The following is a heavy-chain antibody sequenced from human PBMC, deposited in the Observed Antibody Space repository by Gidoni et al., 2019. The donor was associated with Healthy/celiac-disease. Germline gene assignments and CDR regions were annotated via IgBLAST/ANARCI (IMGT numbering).Heavy chain of an antibody. D-gene: IGHD6-6*01. V-gene: IGHV2-5*02. CDR2: IYWDDEK. Sequence: HITLKGSGSRLVNPTQTLTLSCPFSGLSLSSSGVGVGWIRQPPGMAREWLALIYWDDEKRYSPSLKSRLTITEDTSKNEVVLTMTNMDPVDTATYYCAHRRFEYSSSSVDYWGQGTLVTVSS. CDR3: AHRRFEYSSSSVDY. J-gene: IGHJ4*02. CDR1: GLSLSSSGVG.